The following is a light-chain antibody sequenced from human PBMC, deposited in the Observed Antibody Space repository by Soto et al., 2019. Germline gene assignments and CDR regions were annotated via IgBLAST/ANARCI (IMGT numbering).Light chain of an antibody. CDR3: QQYGSSPFT. J-gene: IGKJ3*01. CDR1: QSVSSSY. CDR2: GAS. Sequence: EIGLRQSRCTRSLSPGERATRSCSASQSVSSSYLAWYQQKPGQAPRLLIYGASSRATGIPDRFSGSGSGTDFTLTISRLEPEDFAVYYCQQYGSSPFTFGPGTKVDIK. V-gene: IGKV3-20*01.